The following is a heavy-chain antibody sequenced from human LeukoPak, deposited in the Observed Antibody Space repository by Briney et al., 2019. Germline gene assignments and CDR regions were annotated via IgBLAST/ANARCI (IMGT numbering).Heavy chain of an antibody. CDR3: ARGPIAAAGTTRRYNWFDP. Sequence: SETLSLTCAVYGGSFSGYYWSWIRQPPGKGLEWIGEINHSGSTNYNPSLKSRVTISVDTSKNQFSLKLSSVTAADTAVYYCARGPIAAAGTTRRYNWFDPGGQGTLVTVS. D-gene: IGHD6-13*01. CDR2: INHSGST. CDR1: GGSFSGYY. V-gene: IGHV4-34*01. J-gene: IGHJ5*02.